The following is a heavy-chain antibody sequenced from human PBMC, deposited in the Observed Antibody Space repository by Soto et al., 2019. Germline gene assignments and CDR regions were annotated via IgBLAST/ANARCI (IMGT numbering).Heavy chain of an antibody. CDR1: GFTFSSYA. CDR3: AKGVGYCSSTSCYTADY. CDR2: ISGSGGST. Sequence: EVQLLESGGGLVQPGGSLRLSCAASGFTFSSYAMSWVRQAPGKGLEWVSAISGSGGSTYYADSVKGRFTISRDNSKNTLYLQMNSLRADDTAVYYCAKGVGYCSSTSCYTADYWGQGTLVTVSS. D-gene: IGHD2-2*02. J-gene: IGHJ4*02. V-gene: IGHV3-23*01.